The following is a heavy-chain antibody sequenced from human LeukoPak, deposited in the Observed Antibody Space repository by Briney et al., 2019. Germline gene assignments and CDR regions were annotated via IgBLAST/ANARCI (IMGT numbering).Heavy chain of an antibody. V-gene: IGHV4-38-2*02. J-gene: IGHJ4*02. CDR2: VYHSGNS. D-gene: IGHD3-9*01. Sequence: SETLSLTCSVSGFSVSSGFYWAWIRQSPGKGLEWIANVYHSGNSYSNPSLKSRLTISVDTSMNNFSLRLTSVTAADTAVYYCARVARYTDYLSSSGGLWEYNFDYWGQGTLVAVSS. CDR1: GFSVSSGFY. CDR3: ARVARYTDYLSSSGGLWEYNFDY.